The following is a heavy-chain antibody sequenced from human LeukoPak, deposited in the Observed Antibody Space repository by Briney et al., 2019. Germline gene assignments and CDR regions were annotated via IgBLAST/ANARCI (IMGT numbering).Heavy chain of an antibody. V-gene: IGHV4-34*01. D-gene: IGHD1-20*01. Sequence: SETLSLTCAVYGGSFSGYDWSWIRQSPGKGLEWIGEINHSGSTNYNPSLKSRFTISVDTSKNQFSLKLSSVTAADTAVYYCARDGGRNNWNNFDYWGQGTLVTVSS. J-gene: IGHJ4*02. CDR3: ARDGGRNNWNNFDY. CDR1: GGSFSGYD. CDR2: INHSGST.